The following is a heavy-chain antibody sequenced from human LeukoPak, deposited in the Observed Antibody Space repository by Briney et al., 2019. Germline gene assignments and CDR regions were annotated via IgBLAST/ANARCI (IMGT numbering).Heavy chain of an antibody. CDR3: ARVLSGVVVPPTRGDYFDS. CDR1: VGSFSGYY. D-gene: IGHD2-2*01. CDR2: INHSGRT. V-gene: IGHV4-34*01. J-gene: IGHJ4*02. Sequence: SETLSLTCAVYVGSFSGYYWSWIRQPPGKGLEWLGEINHSGRTNYNPSLKGRVTTSVDTSKNQFSLKVTSVTAADTAVYYCARVLSGVVVPPTRGDYFDSWGQGTVVTVSS.